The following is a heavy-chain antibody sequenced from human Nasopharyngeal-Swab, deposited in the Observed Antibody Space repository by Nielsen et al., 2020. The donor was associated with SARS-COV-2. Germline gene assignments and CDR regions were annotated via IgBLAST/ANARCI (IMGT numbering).Heavy chain of an antibody. CDR1: GGSISSSSYY. D-gene: IGHD3-3*01. Sequence: SETLSLTCTVSGGSISSSSYYWGWIRQPPGKGLEWIGSIYYSGSTYYHPSLKSRVTISVDTSKNQFSLKLSSVTAADTAVYYCARRVGGFLEWIFAHDIWGQGTMVTVSS. CDR3: ARRVGGFLEWIFAHDI. CDR2: IYYSGST. V-gene: IGHV4-39*01. J-gene: IGHJ3*02.